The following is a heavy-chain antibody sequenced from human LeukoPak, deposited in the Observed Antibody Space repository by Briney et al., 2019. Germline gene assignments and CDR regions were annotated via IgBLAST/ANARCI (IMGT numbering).Heavy chain of an antibody. Sequence: PGGSLRLSCAASGFTFSSYWMSWVRQAPGKGLEWVANIKKDGSEKYYVDSVKGRFTISRDNAKNSLYLQMNSLRAEDTDVYYCAREIAAAGTIYFDYWGQGTLVTVSS. CDR2: IKKDGSEK. CDR1: GFTFSSYW. J-gene: IGHJ4*02. CDR3: AREIAAAGTIYFDY. D-gene: IGHD6-13*01. V-gene: IGHV3-7*01.